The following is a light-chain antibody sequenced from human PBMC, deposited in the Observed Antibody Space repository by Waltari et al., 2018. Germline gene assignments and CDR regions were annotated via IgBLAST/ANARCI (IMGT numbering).Light chain of an antibody. CDR2: GAS. J-gene: IGKJ3*01. CDR1: LSILHSSENKNQ. Sequence: DIVMTQSPASLSVSLGGRATLNCKSSLSILHSSENKNQLGWYQQKSGQSPKLLIYGASTRESGVPDRFSGSGSGTYFTLTSSSLQTEDVAVYYCQQYYSTPFTFGPGTKVDIK. CDR3: QQYYSTPFT. V-gene: IGKV4-1*01.